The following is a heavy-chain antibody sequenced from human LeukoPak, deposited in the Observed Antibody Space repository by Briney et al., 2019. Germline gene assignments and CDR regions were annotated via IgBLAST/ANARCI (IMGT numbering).Heavy chain of an antibody. Sequence: GGSLRLSCAASGFSFSGYSMNWVRQAPGKGLEWVSYISSRSTTIYYADSVKGRFTISRDNAKNSLYLQMNSLRAEDTAVYYCAKRRRPGIAAAGTDYWGQGTLVTVSS. CDR3: AKRRRPGIAAAGTDY. J-gene: IGHJ4*02. CDR2: ISSRSTTI. CDR1: GFSFSGYS. D-gene: IGHD6-13*01. V-gene: IGHV3-48*04.